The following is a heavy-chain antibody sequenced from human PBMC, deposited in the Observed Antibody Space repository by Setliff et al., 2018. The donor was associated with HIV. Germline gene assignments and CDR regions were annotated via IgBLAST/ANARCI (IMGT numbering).Heavy chain of an antibody. D-gene: IGHD3-10*01. V-gene: IGHV4-4*08. J-gene: IGHJ6*03. CDR2: IHTSGST. CDR3: ASLDGSESPYIYYYYMDV. Sequence: LSLTCSVSGGSINSYYWSWIRQPPGKGLEWIGYIHTSGSTNYNPSLKSRVTISADTSKNQFSLKLSSVTAADTAVYYCASLDGSESPYIYYYYMDVWGKGTAVTVSS. CDR1: GGSINSYY.